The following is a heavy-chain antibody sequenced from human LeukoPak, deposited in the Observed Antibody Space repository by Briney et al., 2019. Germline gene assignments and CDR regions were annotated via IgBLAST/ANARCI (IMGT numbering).Heavy chain of an antibody. V-gene: IGHV3-74*01. CDR2: IDVNGGSN. D-gene: IGHD2-21*02. Sequence: PGGSLRLSCAASGFTFSSYWMHWVRQVPGKGLVWVSRIDVNGGSNGYADSVKGRFTISRDNAKSTLSLQMNSLRAEDTAVYYCVRELASCGGDCLLCWGQGSLVTVSS. CDR1: GFTFSSYW. CDR3: VRELASCGGDCLLC. J-gene: IGHJ4*02.